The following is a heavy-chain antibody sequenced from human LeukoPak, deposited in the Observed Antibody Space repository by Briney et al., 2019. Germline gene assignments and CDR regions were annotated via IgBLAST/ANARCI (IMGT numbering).Heavy chain of an antibody. Sequence: PSETLSLTCTVSGGSISSSSYYWGWIRQPPGKGLEWIGSIYYSGSTYYNPSLKSRVTISVDTSKNQFSLKLSSATAADTAVYYCSLGGQLARGYLVFDYWGQGTLVTVSS. CDR2: IYYSGST. CDR3: SLGGQLARGYLVFDY. D-gene: IGHD6-6*01. J-gene: IGHJ4*02. CDR1: GGSISSSSYY. V-gene: IGHV4-39*07.